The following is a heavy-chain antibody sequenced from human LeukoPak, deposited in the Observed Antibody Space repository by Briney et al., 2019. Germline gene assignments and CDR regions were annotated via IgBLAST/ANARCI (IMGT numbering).Heavy chain of an antibody. J-gene: IGHJ4*02. CDR2: ISAYNGNT. CDR1: GYTFTSYG. V-gene: IGHV1-18*01. D-gene: IGHD3-10*01. CDR3: ARDANRITMVRGVIRFDY. Sequence: GASVKVSCKASGYTFTSYGISWVRQAPSQGLEWMGWISAYNGNTNYAQKLQGRVTMTTDTSTSTAYMELRSLRSDDTAVYYCARDANRITMVRGVIRFDYWGQGTLVTVSS.